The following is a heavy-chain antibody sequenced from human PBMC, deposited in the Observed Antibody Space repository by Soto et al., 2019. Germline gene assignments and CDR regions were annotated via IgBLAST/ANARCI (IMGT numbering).Heavy chain of an antibody. CDR3: VRDLYRSATMPCLDN. V-gene: IGHV3-23*01. D-gene: IGHD4-4*01. CDR2: ISDTGGDS. J-gene: IGHJ4*02. CDR1: GFTFINYA. Sequence: GGSLRLSCEASGFTFINYAMSWVRQAPGKGLEWVASISDTGGDSYYADSMDGRFTISRDNSKNTLHLQINSLRAEDTAVYYCVRDLYRSATMPCLDNWGQGTLAPVSS.